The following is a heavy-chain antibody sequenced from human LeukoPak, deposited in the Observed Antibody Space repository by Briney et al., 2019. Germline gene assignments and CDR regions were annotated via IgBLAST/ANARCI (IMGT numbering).Heavy chain of an antibody. V-gene: IGHV4-39*01. CDR1: GGSISSSSYY. Sequence: SETLSLTCTVSGGSISSSSYYWGWIRQPPGKGLEWIGSIYYSGSTYYNPSLKSRVTISVDTSKNQFSLKLSSVTAADTAVYYCATNFVPIVRSSFDPWGQGTLVTVSS. CDR2: IYYSGST. CDR3: ATNFVPIVRSSFDP. D-gene: IGHD2-2*01. J-gene: IGHJ5*02.